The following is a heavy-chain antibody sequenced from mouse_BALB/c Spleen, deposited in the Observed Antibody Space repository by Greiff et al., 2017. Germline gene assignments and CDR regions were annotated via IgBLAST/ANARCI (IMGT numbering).Heavy chain of an antibody. D-gene: IGHD2-1*01. V-gene: IGHV1-54*01. CDR1: GYAFTNYL. Sequence: VQLQQSGAELVRSGTSVKVSCKASGYAFTNYLIEWVKQRPGQGLEWIGVINPGSGGTNYNEKFQGKATLTADKSSSTAYMQLSSLTSDDSAVYCCARWERGNHVNIDVWGAGTTVTVSS. CDR2: INPGSGGT. CDR3: ARWERGNHVNIDV. J-gene: IGHJ1*01.